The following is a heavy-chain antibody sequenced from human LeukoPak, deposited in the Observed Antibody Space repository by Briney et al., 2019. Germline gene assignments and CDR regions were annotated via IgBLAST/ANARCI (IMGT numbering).Heavy chain of an antibody. J-gene: IGHJ4*02. CDR1: GGSIYSTTFY. V-gene: IGHV4-39*01. CDR3: ARRSDSGSDDGEDYFDY. D-gene: IGHD1-26*01. Sequence: PSETLSLTCTVSGGSIYSTTFYWGWIRQPPGKGLEWSGSMYYDGSTYHNPSLKSRVTVSVDTSNHQFSLKLTSVTAADTAVYFCARRSDSGSDDGEDYFDYWGQGTLVTVSS. CDR2: MYYDGST.